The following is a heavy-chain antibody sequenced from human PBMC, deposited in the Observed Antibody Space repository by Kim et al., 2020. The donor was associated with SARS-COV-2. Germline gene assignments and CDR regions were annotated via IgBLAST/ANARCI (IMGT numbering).Heavy chain of an antibody. CDR3: ARDMGAYDSSRKDQTDAFDI. J-gene: IGHJ3*02. V-gene: IGHV1-18*04. D-gene: IGHD3-22*01. CDR1: GYTFTSYG. Sequence: ASVKVSCKASGYTFTSYGISWVRQAPGQGLEWMGWISAYNGNTNYAQKLQGRVTMTTDTSTSTAYMELRSLRSDDTAVYYCARDMGAYDSSRKDQTDAFDIWGQGTMVTVSS. CDR2: ISAYNGNT.